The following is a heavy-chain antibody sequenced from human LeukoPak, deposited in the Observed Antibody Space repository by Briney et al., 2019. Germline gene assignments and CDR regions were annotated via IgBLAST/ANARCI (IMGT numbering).Heavy chain of an antibody. Sequence: PGGSLRLSCAASGFTFSSYGMHWVRQAPGKGLEWVAVISYDGSNKYYADSVKGRFTISRDNSENTLYLQMNSLRAEDTAVYYCAKDLRGYCSSTSCYGIDYWGQGTLVTVSS. CDR2: ISYDGSNK. D-gene: IGHD2-2*01. V-gene: IGHV3-30*18. CDR3: AKDLRGYCSSTSCYGIDY. CDR1: GFTFSSYG. J-gene: IGHJ4*02.